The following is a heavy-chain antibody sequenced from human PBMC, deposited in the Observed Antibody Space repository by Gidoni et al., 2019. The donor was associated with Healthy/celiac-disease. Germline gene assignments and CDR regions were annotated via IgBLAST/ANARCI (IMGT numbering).Heavy chain of an antibody. CDR1: GFSLSNARMG. CDR2: IFSNDEK. J-gene: IGHJ3*02. D-gene: IGHD3-22*01. Sequence: QVTLKESGPVLVKPTETLTLTCTVSGFSLSNARMGVSWIRQPPGKALEWLAHIFSNDEKSYSTSLKSRLTISKDTSKSQVVLTMTNMDPVDTATYYCARILLYYYDSSGYYDAFDIWGQGTMVTVSS. CDR3: ARILLYYYDSSGYYDAFDI. V-gene: IGHV2-26*01.